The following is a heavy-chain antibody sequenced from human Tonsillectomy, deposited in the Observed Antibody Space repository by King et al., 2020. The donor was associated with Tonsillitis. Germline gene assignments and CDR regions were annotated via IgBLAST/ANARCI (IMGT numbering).Heavy chain of an antibody. J-gene: IGHJ6*02. D-gene: IGHD6-6*01. CDR3: ARIILGAARPDYYYGMDV. CDR1: GFSLSTSGMC. V-gene: IGHV2-70*11. CDR2: IDWDDDK. Sequence: TLKESGPALVKPTQTLTLTCTFSGFSLSTSGMCVSWIRQPPGKALEWLARIDWDDDKYYSTSLKTRLTISKYTSKNQVVLTMTNMDPVDTATYYCARIILGAARPDYYYGMDVWGQGTTVTVSS.